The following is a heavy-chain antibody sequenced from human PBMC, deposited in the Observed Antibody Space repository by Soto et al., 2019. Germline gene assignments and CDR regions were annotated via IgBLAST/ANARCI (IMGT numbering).Heavy chain of an antibody. CDR2: SSGGSTNI. CDR3: ATEELCRAYFHFIQA. V-gene: IGHV3-48*03. CDR1: GFTLRNYD. J-gene: IGHJ5*02. D-gene: IGHD3-16*01. Sequence: EVQLVETGGGSVQPGGSLRLSCAVSGFTLRNYDMNWVRQAPGQGLEWVSKSSGGSTNIYYADSVRGRFTISRDNANNSLDVPMDGSRAEGTAISYWATEELCRAYFHFIQAWGQGTLVTVSS.